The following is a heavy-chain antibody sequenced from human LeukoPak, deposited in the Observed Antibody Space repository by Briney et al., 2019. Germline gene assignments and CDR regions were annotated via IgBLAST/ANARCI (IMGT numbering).Heavy chain of an antibody. CDR3: ARGYYDSSGYGSNAFDI. Sequence: GGSLRLSCAAPGFTVSSNYMSWVRQAPGRGLEWVSVIYSGGSTYYADSVKDRFTISRDNSKNTLYLQMNSLRAEDTAVYYCARGYYDSSGYGSNAFDIWGQGTMVTVSS. D-gene: IGHD3-22*01. CDR1: GFTVSSNY. J-gene: IGHJ3*02. V-gene: IGHV3-53*01. CDR2: IYSGGST.